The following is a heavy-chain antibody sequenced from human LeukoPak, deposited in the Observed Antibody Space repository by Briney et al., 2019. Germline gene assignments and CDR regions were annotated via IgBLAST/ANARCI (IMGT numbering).Heavy chain of an antibody. V-gene: IGHV3-23*01. CDR2: ITGSGDGLYQGGRA. CDR3: AGDFDQGGADYYFAY. Sequence: GGSLRLSCAASGFQFSSYAMSWVRQAPGKGLEWVSVITGSGDGLYQGGRAYYADSVKGRFTISRDNSKNTVFLQMNSLRIEDTAVYYCAGDFDQGGADYYFAYWGQGTLDTVSS. CDR1: GFQFSSYA. J-gene: IGHJ4*02. D-gene: IGHD3-9*01.